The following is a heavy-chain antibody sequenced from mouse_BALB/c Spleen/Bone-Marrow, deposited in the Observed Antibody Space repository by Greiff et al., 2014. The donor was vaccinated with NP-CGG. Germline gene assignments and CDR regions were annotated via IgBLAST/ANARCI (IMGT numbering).Heavy chain of an antibody. CDR3: TRGQLGLPSMDY. CDR2: IYPGSGRT. D-gene: IGHD3-1*01. Sequence: LQQPGSELVRPGASVKLSCKASGYTFTSYWMHWVKQRPGQGLDWIGNIYPGSGRTNYDEKFKNKATLAVDTYSRTAYMQLSSLTSEDSAVYYCTRGQLGLPSMDYWGQGTSVTVSS. V-gene: IGHV1S22*01. CDR1: GYTFTSYW. J-gene: IGHJ4*01.